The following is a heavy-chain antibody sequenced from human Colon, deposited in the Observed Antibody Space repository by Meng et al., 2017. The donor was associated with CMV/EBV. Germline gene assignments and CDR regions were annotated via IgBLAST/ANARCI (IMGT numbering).Heavy chain of an antibody. CDR2: IGSAGDT. J-gene: IGHJ6*02. Sequence: GGSLRLSCAASGFTLSRYDIHWVRQVTGKGLEWVSGIGSAGDTYYADSVKGRCTISREKAKNSLYLQMSSLGAGDTAVYSCTRKEPAKGADVWGQGTTVTVSS. D-gene: IGHD1-14*01. CDR1: GFTLSRYD. V-gene: IGHV3-13*01. CDR3: TRKEPAKGADV.